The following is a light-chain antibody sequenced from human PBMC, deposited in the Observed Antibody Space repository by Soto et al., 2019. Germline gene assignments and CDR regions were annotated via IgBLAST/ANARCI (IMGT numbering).Light chain of an antibody. V-gene: IGLV2-11*01. CDR3: CSHSASYTFV. Sequence: ALTQPRSVSGSPGQSVTISCTGTSSDVGGYNCVSWYQQHPGKAPQLIIYDVTQRPSGAPDRFSGSKSGNTASLSISGLQAEDEADYYCCSHSASYTFVFGTGTKVTVL. J-gene: IGLJ1*01. CDR1: SSDVGGYNC. CDR2: DVT.